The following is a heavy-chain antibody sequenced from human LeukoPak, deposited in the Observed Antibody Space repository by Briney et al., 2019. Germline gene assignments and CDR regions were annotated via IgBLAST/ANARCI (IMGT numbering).Heavy chain of an antibody. D-gene: IGHD3-3*01. CDR1: GYTFTSYG. J-gene: IGHJ6*03. Sequence: ASVKVSCKASGYTFTSYGISWVRQAPGQGLEWMGWISAYNGNTNYAQKLQGRVTMTTDTSTSTAYMELRSLRSDDTAVYYCARADFWSGYGYYYYYMDVWGKGTTVTVSS. CDR3: ARADFWSGYGYYYYYMDV. CDR2: ISAYNGNT. V-gene: IGHV1-18*01.